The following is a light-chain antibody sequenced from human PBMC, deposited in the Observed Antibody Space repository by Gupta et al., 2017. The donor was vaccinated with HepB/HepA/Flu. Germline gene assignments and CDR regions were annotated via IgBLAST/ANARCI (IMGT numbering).Light chain of an antibody. CDR3: QQRGSWPPLT. J-gene: IGKJ4*01. V-gene: IGKV3-11*01. Sequence: EIVLTQSPATLSLSPGERATLSCRASQCVSSNLAWYQQRPGQAPRLLIYNAYKRATDIPARFSGSGCGTDFTLTISSLEPEDFAVYYCQQRGSWPPLTFGGGTKVEIK. CDR2: NAY. CDR1: QCVSSN.